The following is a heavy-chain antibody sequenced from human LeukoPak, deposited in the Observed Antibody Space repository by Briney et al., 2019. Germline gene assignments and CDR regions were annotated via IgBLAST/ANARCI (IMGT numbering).Heavy chain of an antibody. Sequence: ASVKVSCKASGYTFTGYYMHWVRQAPGQGLEWMGWINPNSGGTNYAQKFQGRVTMTRDTSISTAYMELSRLRSDDTAVYYCARDFVVATIKNNWFDPWGQGTLVTVSS. CDR1: GYTFTGYY. CDR2: INPNSGGT. J-gene: IGHJ5*02. CDR3: ARDFVVATIKNNWFDP. V-gene: IGHV1-2*02. D-gene: IGHD5-12*01.